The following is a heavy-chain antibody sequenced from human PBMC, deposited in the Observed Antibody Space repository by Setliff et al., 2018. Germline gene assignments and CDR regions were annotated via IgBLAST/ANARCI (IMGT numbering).Heavy chain of an antibody. CDR2: IFPADSDT. CDR3: ARVGTAGGYYFDF. D-gene: IGHD2-15*01. V-gene: IGHV5-51*01. CDR1: GYRFSSYW. J-gene: IGHJ4*02. Sequence: ESLKISCKGSGYRFSSYWIGWVRQMPGKGLEWMGIIFPADSDTRYSPSFQGQVTISADKSISTAYVQWRSLKASDTAMYYCARVGTAGGYYFDFWGQGALVTVSS.